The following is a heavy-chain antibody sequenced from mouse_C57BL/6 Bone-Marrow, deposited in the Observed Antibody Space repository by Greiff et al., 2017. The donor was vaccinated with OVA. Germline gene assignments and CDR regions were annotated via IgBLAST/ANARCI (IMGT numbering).Heavy chain of an antibody. CDR3: AGQLGLYAMDY. CDR2: IDPSDSYT. CDR1: GYTFTSYW. D-gene: IGHD4-1*02. V-gene: IGHV1-50*01. Sequence: QVQLQQPGAELVKPGASVKLSCKASGYTFTSYWMQWVKQRPGQGLEWIGEIDPSDSYTNYNQKFKGKATLTVDTSSSTAYMQLSSLTSEDSAVYYGAGQLGLYAMDYWGQGTSVTVSS. J-gene: IGHJ4*01.